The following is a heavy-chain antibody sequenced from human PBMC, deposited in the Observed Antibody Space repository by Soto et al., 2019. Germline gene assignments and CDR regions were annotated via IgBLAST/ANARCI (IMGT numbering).Heavy chain of an antibody. CDR2: IGGNAVSA. V-gene: IGHV3-23*01. CDR3: AKRGDDFRSGYYYYFDS. D-gene: IGHD3-3*01. CDR1: GFTFSTFA. Sequence: PGGSLGLSCAASGFTFSTFAMTWVRQAPGKGPEWVASIGGNAVSALYADSVKGRFTISRDNSQNTLYLQMNTLRAGDTALYYCAKRGDDFRSGYYYYFDSWGLGTLVTVSS. J-gene: IGHJ4*02.